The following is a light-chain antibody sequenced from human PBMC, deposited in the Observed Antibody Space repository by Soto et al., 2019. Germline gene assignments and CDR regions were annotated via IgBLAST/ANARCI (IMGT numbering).Light chain of an antibody. J-gene: IGLJ1*01. Sequence: QSALTQPASVSGSPGQSITISCTGTHSDIGNYNYVSWYQHLPGKAPNLMIYDVGSRPSGVSSRFSGSKSGNTASLAISGLQAEDEADYYCNSYREDHPRFYVFGTGTKVTVL. CDR1: HSDIGNYNY. CDR3: NSYREDHPRFYV. CDR2: DVG. V-gene: IGLV2-14*03.